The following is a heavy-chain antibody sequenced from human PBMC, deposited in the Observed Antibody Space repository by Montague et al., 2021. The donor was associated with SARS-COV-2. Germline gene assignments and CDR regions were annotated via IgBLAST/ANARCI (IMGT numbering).Heavy chain of an antibody. CDR1: GGSITGFS. V-gene: IGHV4-4*07. J-gene: IGHJ4*02. CDR3: ARPPTRPLSLDS. D-gene: IGHD6-6*01. Sequence: SETLSLTCAVSGGSITGFSWSWVRQPAGKGLEWIGRVNNSGTTNYNPSLRSRVTMSVDTSKNQFSLNLNSVTAADTAMYYCARPPTRPLSLDSWGQGTLVTVSS. CDR2: VNNSGTT.